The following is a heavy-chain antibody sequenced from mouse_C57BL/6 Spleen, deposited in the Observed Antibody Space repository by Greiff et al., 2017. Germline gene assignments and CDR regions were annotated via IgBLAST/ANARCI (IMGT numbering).Heavy chain of an antibody. D-gene: IGHD2-13*01. CDR3: ARIGLGRDWYFDV. CDR1: GYTFTSYW. Sequence: QVQLQQSGAELVKAGASVKMSCKASGYTFTSYWITWVKQRPGQGLEWIGDIYPGSGSTNYNEKFKSKATLTVDTSSSTAYMQLSSLTSEDSAVYYCARIGLGRDWYFDVWGTGTTVTVSS. J-gene: IGHJ1*03. V-gene: IGHV1-55*01. CDR2: IYPGSGST.